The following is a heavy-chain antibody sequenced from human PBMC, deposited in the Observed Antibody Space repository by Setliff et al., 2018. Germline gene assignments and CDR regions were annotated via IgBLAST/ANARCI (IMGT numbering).Heavy chain of an antibody. CDR1: GYNFITFG. V-gene: IGHV1-18*01. J-gene: IGHJ4*02. CDR2: ISPYNEKT. CDR3: VRGPGPSVVVAMPFDR. Sequence: AASVKVSCKTSGYNFITFGISWVRQAPGQGLEWMGWISPYNEKTNYAEKFQGRVTMTTDTSTTTVYMEVASLRSDDTAVYYCVRGPGPSVVVAMPFDRWGQGTLVTVS. D-gene: IGHD5-12*01.